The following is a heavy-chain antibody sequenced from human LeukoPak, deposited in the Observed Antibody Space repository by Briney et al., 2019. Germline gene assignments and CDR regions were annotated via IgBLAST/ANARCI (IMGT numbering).Heavy chain of an antibody. J-gene: IGHJ4*02. CDR2: IKACNGDT. V-gene: IGHV1-3*01. D-gene: IGHD2-21*01. Sequence: ASVKVSCKASGYIFTKYVVHGVRQAPGQRPEWMGWIKACNGDTKYSQNFQDRLTITRDTSASTVYMELSSLTSEDTALYYCARDDCGDTCYPGGYWGQGTLVTVSS. CDR3: ARDDCGDTCYPGGY. CDR1: GYIFTKYV.